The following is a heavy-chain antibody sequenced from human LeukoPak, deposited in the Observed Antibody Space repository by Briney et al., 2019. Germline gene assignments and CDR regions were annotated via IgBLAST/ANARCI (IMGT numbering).Heavy chain of an antibody. CDR3: ARVDGYSGGLTSHTHNWFDP. CDR1: GGTFSSYA. Sequence: ASVKVSCKASGGTFSSYAISWVRQAPGQGLEWMGGIIPIFGTANYAQKFQGRVTITADKSTSTAYMELSSLRSEDTAVYYCARVDGYSGGLTSHTHNWFDPWGQGTLVTVSS. D-gene: IGHD6-19*01. J-gene: IGHJ5*02. V-gene: IGHV1-69*06. CDR2: IIPIFGTA.